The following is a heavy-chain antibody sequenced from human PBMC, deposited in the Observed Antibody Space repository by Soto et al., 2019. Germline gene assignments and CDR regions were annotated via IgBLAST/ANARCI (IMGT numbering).Heavy chain of an antibody. CDR3: ARGDHIVVVPAAPNWFDP. D-gene: IGHD2-2*01. CDR1: GFTFSSYS. V-gene: IGHV3-48*01. J-gene: IGHJ5*02. Sequence: GGSLRLSCAASGFTFSSYSMNWVRQAPGKGLEWVSYISSSSSTIYYADSVKGRFTISRDNAKNSLYLQMNSLRAEDTAVYYCARGDHIVVVPAAPNWFDPWGQGTLVTVSS. CDR2: ISSSSSTI.